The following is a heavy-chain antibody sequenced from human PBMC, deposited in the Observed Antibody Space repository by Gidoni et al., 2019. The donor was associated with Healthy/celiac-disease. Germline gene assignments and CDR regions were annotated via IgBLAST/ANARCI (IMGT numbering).Heavy chain of an antibody. J-gene: IGHJ3*02. CDR2: ISSSGSTI. D-gene: IGHD7-27*01. Sequence: EVQLVESGGGLVQPGGSLRLSCAASGFTFSSYEMNWVRQAPGKGLEWVSYISSSGSTIYYADSVKGRFTISRDNAKNSLYLQMNSLRAEDTAVYYCARGGSWGHDAFDIWGQGTMVTVSS. CDR3: ARGGSWGHDAFDI. V-gene: IGHV3-48*03. CDR1: GFTFSSYE.